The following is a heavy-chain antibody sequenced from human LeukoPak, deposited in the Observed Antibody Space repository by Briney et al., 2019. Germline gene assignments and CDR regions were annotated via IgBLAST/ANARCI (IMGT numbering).Heavy chain of an antibody. Sequence: GGSLRLSCAASGFTFSSYAMSWVRQAPGKGLEWVSAISGSGGSTYYADSVKGRFTISRDNSKNTLYLQMNSLRAEDTAVYYCAKDPTPLGIVVVRGAFDIWGQGTMVTVSS. V-gene: IGHV3-23*01. J-gene: IGHJ3*02. CDR1: GFTFSSYA. CDR3: AKDPTPLGIVVVRGAFDI. CDR2: ISGSGGST. D-gene: IGHD2-15*01.